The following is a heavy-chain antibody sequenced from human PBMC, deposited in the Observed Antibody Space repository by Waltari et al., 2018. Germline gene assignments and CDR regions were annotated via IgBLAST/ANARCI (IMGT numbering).Heavy chain of an antibody. V-gene: IGHV4-30-2*01. Sequence: QLQLQESGSGLVKPSQTLSLTCAVSGGSISSGGYSWSWIRQPPGKGLEWIGYIYHSGGTYYTPSLKRRVTISVDRSKNQFSLKLSSVTAADTAVYYCARARHTYYDLWSGPAASLDAFDIWGQGTMVTVSS. CDR3: ARARHTYYDLWSGPAASLDAFDI. D-gene: IGHD3-3*01. J-gene: IGHJ3*02. CDR1: GGSISSGGYS. CDR2: IYHSGGT.